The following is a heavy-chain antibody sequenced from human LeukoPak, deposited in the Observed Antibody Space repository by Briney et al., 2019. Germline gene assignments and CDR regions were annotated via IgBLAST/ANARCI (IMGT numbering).Heavy chain of an antibody. Sequence: GASVKVTCKASGYSFTSYGVSWVRQAPGQGLEWMGWISAYNGNTNYAQKLQGRVTMTTDTSTSTAYMELRSLRSDDTAVYYCARDPFGAVDYWGQGTLVTVSS. CDR3: ARDPFGAVDY. CDR1: GYSFTSYG. V-gene: IGHV1-18*01. D-gene: IGHD1-26*01. J-gene: IGHJ4*02. CDR2: ISAYNGNT.